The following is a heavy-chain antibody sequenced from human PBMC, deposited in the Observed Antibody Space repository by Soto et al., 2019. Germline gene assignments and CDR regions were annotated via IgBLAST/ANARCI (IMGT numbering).Heavy chain of an antibody. CDR3: ARGWGYDTSDYYYAY. CDR2: ITPILGTA. CDR1: GGTFGRYA. J-gene: IGHJ4*02. V-gene: IGHV1-69*13. D-gene: IGHD3-22*01. Sequence: ASVKVSCKAYGGTFGRYAISWVRQAPGQGLEWMGGITPILGTANYAQKFQGRVAITADESTRTSYMELRSLRSGDTAVYYCARGWGYDTSDYYYAYWGQGTLVTVSS.